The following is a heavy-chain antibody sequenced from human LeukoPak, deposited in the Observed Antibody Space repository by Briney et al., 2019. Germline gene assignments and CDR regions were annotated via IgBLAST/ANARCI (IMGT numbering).Heavy chain of an antibody. V-gene: IGHV4-30-2*01. Sequence: SETLFLTCAVSGGSISSGGYSWSWIRQPPGEGLEWIGYIYHSGSTYYNPSLKSRVTISVDRSKNQFSLKLSSVTAADTAVYYCARGSGWYNWFDPWGQGTLVTVSS. J-gene: IGHJ5*02. CDR2: IYHSGST. D-gene: IGHD6-19*01. CDR1: GGSISSGGYS. CDR3: ARGSGWYNWFDP.